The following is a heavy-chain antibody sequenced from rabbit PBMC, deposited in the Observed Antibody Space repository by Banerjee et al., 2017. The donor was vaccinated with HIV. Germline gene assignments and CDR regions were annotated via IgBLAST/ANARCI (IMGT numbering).Heavy chain of an antibody. CDR2: IYIAKATT. V-gene: IGHV1S39*01. CDR1: GSDISRYA. J-gene: IGHJ4*01. D-gene: IGHD4-1*01. Sequence: QDQLKETGGGLVQPGGSLTLSCKGSGSDISRYAISWVRQAPGKGLEWIGIIYIAKATTAYASWVNGRFTITKTSSTTVTLQMTSLTAADTATYFCARGAYLTGWDLWGPGTLVTVS. CDR3: ARGAYLTGWDL.